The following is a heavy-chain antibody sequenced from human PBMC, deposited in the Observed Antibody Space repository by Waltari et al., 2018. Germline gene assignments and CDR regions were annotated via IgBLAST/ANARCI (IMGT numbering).Heavy chain of an antibody. J-gene: IGHJ4*02. CDR1: GFTFSNAW. V-gene: IGHV3-15*02. D-gene: IGHD6-19*01. CDR2: IKSKVNGETT. CDR3: VTGWYFDH. Sequence: EVQLVESGGALVKPGGSLRLSCAGSGFTFSNAWMSWVRQAPGKGLEWIGRIKSKVNGETTDYAAFVKVRCSISREDSKNTVYLEMNSLKTEDTAVYYCVTGWYFDHWGQGTLVTVSS.